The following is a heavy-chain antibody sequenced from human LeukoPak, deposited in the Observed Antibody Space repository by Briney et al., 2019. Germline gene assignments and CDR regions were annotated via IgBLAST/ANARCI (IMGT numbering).Heavy chain of an antibody. V-gene: IGHV1-46*01. CDR1: GYTLTNNH. D-gene: IGHD4-17*01. CDR2: INPSGGST. J-gene: IGHJ4*02. Sequence: ASVKVSCKASGYTLTNNHMHWVRQAPGQGLEWMGIINPSGGSTSYAQKFQGRAIMTRDTSTSTVYMDLSSLRSEDTAMHYCARDLGYGSHLYYFDYWGQGTLVTVSS. CDR3: ARDLGYGSHLYYFDY.